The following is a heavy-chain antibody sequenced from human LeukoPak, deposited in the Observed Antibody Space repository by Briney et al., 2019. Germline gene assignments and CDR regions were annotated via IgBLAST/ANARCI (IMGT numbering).Heavy chain of an antibody. J-gene: IGHJ4*02. V-gene: IGHV3-23*01. CDR1: GFTFSTYA. Sequence: PGGSLRPSCTASGFTFSTYAMSWVRQAPGKGLEWVSSISGSDHNTYYADSVKGRFTISRDNSKNTLYLQVNSLRAEDTAVYYCAKDLIVGATRPYYFDSWGQGTLVTVSS. CDR2: ISGSDHNT. CDR3: AKDLIVGATRPYYFDS. D-gene: IGHD1-26*01.